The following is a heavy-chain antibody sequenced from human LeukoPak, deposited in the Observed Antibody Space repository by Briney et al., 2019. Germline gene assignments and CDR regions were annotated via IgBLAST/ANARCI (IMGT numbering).Heavy chain of an antibody. D-gene: IGHD4-23*01. V-gene: IGHV4-59*01. Sequence: SETLSLTCTVSGVSISTYYRSWIRQHPGKGLEWIGYISDVGSNDYNPSLKGRVTISRDTSKNQFSLRLSSVTAADAAVYHCARDKAPGGKRWFDPWGQGTLVIVSS. CDR3: ARDKAPGGKRWFDP. CDR1: GVSISTYY. CDR2: ISDVGSN. J-gene: IGHJ5*02.